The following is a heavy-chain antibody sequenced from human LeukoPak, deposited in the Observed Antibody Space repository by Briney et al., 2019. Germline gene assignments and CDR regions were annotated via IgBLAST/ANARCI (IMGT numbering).Heavy chain of an antibody. CDR2: LYSGGST. V-gene: IGHV3-53*01. J-gene: IGHJ3*01. CDR3: ARSHRGENSRSFDF. Sequence: PGGSLRLSCAASGFTVSSSYMSSVRQAPGKGLEWVSVLYSGGSTYYADYAKGRFTISRDNSKNTLYLQMNSLRAEDTAVYYCARSHRGENSRSFDFWGQGTKVTVSS. CDR1: GFTVSSSY. D-gene: IGHD3-10*01.